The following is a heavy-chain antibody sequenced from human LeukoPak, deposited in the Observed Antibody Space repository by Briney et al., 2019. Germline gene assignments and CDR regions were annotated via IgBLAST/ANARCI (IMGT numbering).Heavy chain of an antibody. V-gene: IGHV4-59*01. CDR3: ARGRGYAFDI. J-gene: IGHJ3*02. Sequence: KASGTLSLTCTVSGGSISSYYWSWIRQPPGKGLEWIGYIYYSGGTNYNPSLKSRVTISVDTSKNQFSLKLSSVTAADTAVYYCARGRGYAFDIWGQGTMVTVSS. CDR1: GGSISSYY. CDR2: IYYSGGT. D-gene: IGHD1-26*01.